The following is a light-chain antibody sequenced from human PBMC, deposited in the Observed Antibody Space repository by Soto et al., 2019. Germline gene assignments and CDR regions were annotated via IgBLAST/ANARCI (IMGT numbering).Light chain of an antibody. J-gene: IGKJ4*01. CDR1: RSISDC. CDR3: QQSHSSPLT. V-gene: IGKV1-39*01. CDR2: AAS. Sequence: QMTQSPPSLSAPVGDRVTITCRASRSISDCLNWYKQKPGEAPELLIYAASTLQSGVPSRFSGSGSGTDFTLTISSLQPEDSAAYYCQQSHSSPLTFGGGTKVDI.